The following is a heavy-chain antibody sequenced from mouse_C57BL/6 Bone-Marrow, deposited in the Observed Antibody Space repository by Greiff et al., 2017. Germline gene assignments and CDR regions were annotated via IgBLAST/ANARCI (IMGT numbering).Heavy chain of an antibody. V-gene: IGHV1-58*01. CDR1: GYTFPSYG. J-gene: IGHJ4*01. CDR3: AILSYYYGSSYNYYAMDY. CDR2: IYIGNGYT. Sequence: VQLQQSGAELVRPGSSVKMSCKNSGYTFPSYGINWVKQRPGQGLEWIGYIYIGNGYTEYNEKFKGKDTLTSDTSSSTAYMQLSSLTSEDSAIYFCAILSYYYGSSYNYYAMDYWGQGTSVTVSS. D-gene: IGHD1-1*01.